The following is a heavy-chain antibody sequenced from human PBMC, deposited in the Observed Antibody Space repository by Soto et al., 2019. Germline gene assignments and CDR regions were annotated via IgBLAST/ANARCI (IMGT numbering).Heavy chain of an antibody. V-gene: IGHV1-46*01. CDR2: INPSGGST. Sequence: GASVTVSCKASGYTFTSYYMHWVRQAPGQGLEWMGIINPSGGSTSYAQKFQGRVTMTRDTSTSTVYMELSSLRSEDTAVYYCAIITMVRGVTTIFDYWGQGTLVTVSS. J-gene: IGHJ4*02. D-gene: IGHD3-10*01. CDR3: AIITMVRGVTTIFDY. CDR1: GYTFTSYY.